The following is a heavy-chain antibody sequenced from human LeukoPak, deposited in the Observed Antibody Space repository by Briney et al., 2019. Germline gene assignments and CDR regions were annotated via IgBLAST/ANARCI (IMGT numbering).Heavy chain of an antibody. CDR3: ARSQLGMVAYFDY. D-gene: IGHD2-15*01. J-gene: IGHJ4*02. V-gene: IGHV3-66*02. Sequence: GGSLRLSCAASGFTVSSNYMSWARQAPGKGLEWVSVIYSGGSTYYADSVKGRFTISRDNSKNTLYLQMNSLRAEDTAVYYCARSQLGMVAYFDYWGQGTLVTVSS. CDR1: GFTVSSNY. CDR2: IYSGGST.